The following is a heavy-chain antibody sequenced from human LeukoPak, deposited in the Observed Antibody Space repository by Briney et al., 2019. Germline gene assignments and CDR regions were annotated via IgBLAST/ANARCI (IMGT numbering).Heavy chain of an antibody. CDR1: GFTFDDYG. Sequence: GGSLRLSCAASGFTFDDYGMSWVRQAPGKGLEWVSFISWNGGSTGYADSVKGRFTISRDNSKNTLYLQMNSLRAEDTAVYYCAKDQVKGYYYGSGSFSHWGQGTLVTVSS. D-gene: IGHD3-10*01. V-gene: IGHV3-20*04. J-gene: IGHJ4*02. CDR3: AKDQVKGYYYGSGSFSH. CDR2: ISWNGGST.